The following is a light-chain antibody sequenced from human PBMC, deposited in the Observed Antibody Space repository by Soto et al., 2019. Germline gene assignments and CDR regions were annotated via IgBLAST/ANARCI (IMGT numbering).Light chain of an antibody. CDR3: CSYAGSSTLYV. J-gene: IGLJ1*01. V-gene: IGLV2-23*01. CDR1: SSDVGSYNL. CDR2: EDS. Sequence: QSALTQPASVSGSPGQSITISCTGTSSDVGSYNLVSWYQQHPGKAPKLMIYEDSKRPSGVSNRFSGSKSGNTASLTISRLQAEDEADYYCCSYAGSSTLYVFGTGTKLTVL.